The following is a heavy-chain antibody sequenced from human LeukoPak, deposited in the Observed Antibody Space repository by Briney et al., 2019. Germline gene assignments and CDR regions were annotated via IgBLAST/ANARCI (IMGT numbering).Heavy chain of an antibody. D-gene: IGHD7-27*01. V-gene: IGHV4-30-4*08. J-gene: IGHJ4*02. CDR3: ARLPLGIEGLDY. CDR1: GGSISSGGYY. Sequence: KTSETLSLTCTVSGGSISSGGYYWSWIRQPPGKGLEWIGYIYYSGSTYYNPSLKSRVTISVDTSKNQFSLKLSSVTAADTAVYYCARLPLGIEGLDYWGQGTLVTVSS. CDR2: IYYSGST.